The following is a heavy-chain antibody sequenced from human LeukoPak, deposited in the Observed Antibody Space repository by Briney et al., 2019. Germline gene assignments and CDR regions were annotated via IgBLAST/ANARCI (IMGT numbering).Heavy chain of an antibody. D-gene: IGHD1-26*01. CDR1: GYSFNRYT. Sequence: ASVKVSCKTSGYSFNRYTISWVRQAPGQGLEWMGWINPNSGGTNYAQKFQGRVTMTRDTSISTAYMELSRLRSDDTAVYYCARVPPPYSGSDNWFDPWGQGTLVTVSS. CDR2: INPNSGGT. J-gene: IGHJ5*02. V-gene: IGHV1-2*02. CDR3: ARVPPPYSGSDNWFDP.